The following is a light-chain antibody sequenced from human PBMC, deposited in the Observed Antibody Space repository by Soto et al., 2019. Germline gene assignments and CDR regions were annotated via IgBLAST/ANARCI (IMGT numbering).Light chain of an antibody. CDR2: GAS. CDR1: QSVSSSY. Sequence: EIVLTQSPGTLSLSPGERATLSCRASQSVSSSYLAWYQQKPGQAPRLLIYGASSRSTGTPGRFSGSGSGTDFTLTISRLEPEDFAVYYCHQYGSLYTFGQGTKLEIK. V-gene: IGKV3-20*01. J-gene: IGKJ2*01. CDR3: HQYGSLYT.